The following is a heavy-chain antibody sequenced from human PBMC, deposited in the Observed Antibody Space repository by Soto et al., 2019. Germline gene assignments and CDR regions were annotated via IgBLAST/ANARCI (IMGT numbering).Heavy chain of an antibody. Sequence: QMQLRESGPGLVKPSETLSLTCNVSGGSVSSGSYYWSWIRQPPGKRLEWIGYIYYSGTTNYNPSLKSRLTMSVDTSQNLFSLKLSSVTAADTAVYYCVRDNDYIWGTYRLFDSWGQGTLVTVSS. V-gene: IGHV4-61*01. D-gene: IGHD3-16*02. CDR1: GGSVSSGSYY. CDR3: VRDNDYIWGTYRLFDS. J-gene: IGHJ4*02. CDR2: IYYSGTT.